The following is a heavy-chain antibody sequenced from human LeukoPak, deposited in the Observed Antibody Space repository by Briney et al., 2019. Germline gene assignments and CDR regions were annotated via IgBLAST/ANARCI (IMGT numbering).Heavy chain of an antibody. V-gene: IGHV3-23*01. J-gene: IGHJ2*01. CDR3: AKEGHSSGWYGAYWYFDL. CDR2: ISGSGGST. CDR1: GFTFSSYA. Sequence: GGSLRLSCAASGFTFSSYAMSWVRQAPGKGLEWVSAISGSGGSTYYADSVKVRFTISRDNSKNTLYLQMNSLRAEDTAVYYCAKEGHSSGWYGAYWYFDLWGRGTLVTVSS. D-gene: IGHD6-19*01.